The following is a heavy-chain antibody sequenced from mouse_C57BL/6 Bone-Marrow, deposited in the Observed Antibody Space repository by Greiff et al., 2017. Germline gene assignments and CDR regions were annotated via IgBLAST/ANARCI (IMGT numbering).Heavy chain of an antibody. CDR1: GYTFTSYG. CDR3: ASNSLGFDY. V-gene: IGHV1-81*01. Sequence: QVQLKESGAELARPGASVKLSCKASGYTFTSYGISWVKQRPGQGLEWIGEIYPRSGNTNYTEKFKGKATLTADKSSSTAYMELRSLTSEDSAVYFCASNSLGFDYWGQGTTLTVSS. J-gene: IGHJ2*01. D-gene: IGHD3-1*01. CDR2: IYPRSGNT.